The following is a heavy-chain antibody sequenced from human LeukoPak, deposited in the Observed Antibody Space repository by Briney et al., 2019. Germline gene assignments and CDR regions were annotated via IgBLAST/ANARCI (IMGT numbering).Heavy chain of an antibody. CDR1: GYTFTSYY. V-gene: IGHV1-46*01. CDR2: INPSGGST. CDR3: ARDGLCSGGSCVQTYPFDY. D-gene: IGHD2-15*01. Sequence: ASVKVSCKASGYTFTSYYMRWVRQAPGQGLEWMGIINPSGGSTSYAQKFQGRVTMTRDTSTSTVYMELSSLRSEDTAVYYCARDGLCSGGSCVQTYPFDYWGQGTLVTVSS. J-gene: IGHJ4*02.